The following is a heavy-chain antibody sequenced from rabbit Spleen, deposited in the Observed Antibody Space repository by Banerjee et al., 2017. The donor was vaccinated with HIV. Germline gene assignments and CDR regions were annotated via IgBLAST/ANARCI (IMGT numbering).Heavy chain of an antibody. V-gene: IGHV1S45*01. CDR1: GFSVSSSYW. D-gene: IGHD1-1*01. J-gene: IGHJ3*01. CDR3: ARDINGRLTRLDV. Sequence: QEQLEESGGDLVKPEGSLTLTCTASGFSVSSSYWICWVRQAPGKGLEWIACIYAGSSGNTYYASWANGRFTISKTSSTTVTLQMTSLTAADTATYFCARDINGRLTRLDVWGQGTLVTVS. CDR2: IYAGSSGNT.